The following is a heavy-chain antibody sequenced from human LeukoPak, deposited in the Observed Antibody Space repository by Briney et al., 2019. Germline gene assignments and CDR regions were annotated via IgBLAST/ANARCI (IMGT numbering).Heavy chain of an antibody. D-gene: IGHD3/OR15-3a*01. CDR1: GYRFNNYW. CDR2: TGDSDT. Sequence: GESLKVSCQGSGYRFNNYWIAWVRQVPGKGLEWMGVTGDSDTRYSPSFEGQVTMSVDKSINTAYLQWSSLKASDTAMYYCARHFGTGTPFDYWGQGTLVTVSS. J-gene: IGHJ4*02. CDR3: ARHFGTGTPFDY. V-gene: IGHV5-51*01.